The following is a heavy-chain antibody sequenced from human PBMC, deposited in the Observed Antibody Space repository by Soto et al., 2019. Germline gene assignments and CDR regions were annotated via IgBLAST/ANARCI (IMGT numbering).Heavy chain of an antibody. J-gene: IGHJ6*02. CDR1: GGSFSGYY. Sequence: SETLSLTCAVYGGSFSGYYWSWIRQPPGKGLEWIGEINHSGSTNYNPSLKSRVTISVDTSKNQFSLKLSSVTAADTAVYYCARTRDDFWSGYLYYYGMDVWGQGTTVTVSS. CDR3: ARTRDDFWSGYLYYYGMDV. CDR2: INHSGST. V-gene: IGHV4-34*01. D-gene: IGHD3-3*01.